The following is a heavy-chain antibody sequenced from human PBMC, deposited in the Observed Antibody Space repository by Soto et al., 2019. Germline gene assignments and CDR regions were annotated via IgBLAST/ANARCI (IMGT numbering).Heavy chain of an antibody. CDR1: GFTFSSYA. D-gene: IGHD4-17*01. Sequence: PGGSLRLSCAASGFTFSSYAMSWVRQAPGKGLEWVSAISGSGGSTYYADSVKGRFTISRDNSKNTLYLQMNSLRAEDTAVYYCAKDQRKDDLGDYSTSFDYWGQGTLVTVSS. CDR3: AKDQRKDDLGDYSTSFDY. CDR2: ISGSGGST. J-gene: IGHJ4*02. V-gene: IGHV3-23*01.